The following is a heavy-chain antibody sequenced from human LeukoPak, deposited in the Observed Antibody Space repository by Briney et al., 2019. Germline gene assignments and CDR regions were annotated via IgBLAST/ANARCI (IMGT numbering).Heavy chain of an antibody. D-gene: IGHD3-22*01. Sequence: ASVKVACKASGYTFTGNYMHWVRQAPGQGLEWVGIINPGGGSTSYAQKYQGRVTMTRDTSTSTVYMELSSLRSEDTAVYYCARDQTPVIVVVPEDYFDYWGQGTLVTVSP. V-gene: IGHV1-46*01. CDR3: ARDQTPVIVVVPEDYFDY. CDR1: GYTFTGNY. J-gene: IGHJ4*02. CDR2: INPGGGST.